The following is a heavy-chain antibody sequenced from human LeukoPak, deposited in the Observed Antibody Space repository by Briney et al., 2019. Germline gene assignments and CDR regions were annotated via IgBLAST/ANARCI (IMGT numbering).Heavy chain of an antibody. V-gene: IGHV1-3*01. CDR2: INAGNGNT. Sequence: GASVKVSCKASGYTFTSYAMHWVRQAPGQRLEWMGWINAGNGNTKYSQKFQGRVTITRDTSASTAYMELSSLRSEDTAVYYCARYCGGDCWNFDYWGQGTLVTVSS. CDR3: ARYCGGDCWNFDY. D-gene: IGHD2-21*02. CDR1: GYTFTSYA. J-gene: IGHJ4*02.